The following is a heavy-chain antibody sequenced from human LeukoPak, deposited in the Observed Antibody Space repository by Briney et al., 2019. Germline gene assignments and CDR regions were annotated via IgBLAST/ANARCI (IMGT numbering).Heavy chain of an antibody. V-gene: IGHV3-23*01. D-gene: IGHD1-26*01. CDR2: ISGSGDRT. CDR1: GFTFSSYW. Sequence: GGSLRLSCAASGFTFSSYWMHWVRQVPGKGLVWVASISGSGDRTYYADSVMGRFTVSRDNSKNTLSLQMDSLRAEDTAVYYCARGKRVGVGSPLDYWGQGTLVTVSS. CDR3: ARGKRVGVGSPLDY. J-gene: IGHJ4*02.